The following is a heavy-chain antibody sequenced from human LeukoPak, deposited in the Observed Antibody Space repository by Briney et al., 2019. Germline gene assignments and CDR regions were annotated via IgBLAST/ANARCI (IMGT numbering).Heavy chain of an antibody. D-gene: IGHD1-1*01. J-gene: IGHJ4*02. Sequence: ASVKVSCKASGYTFTSYDMNWVRQATGQGLEWMGWMNPDSGNTGFAQKFQGRVTMGRDTSINTAYMELHSLTSEDTAVYYCARGYSPTIRTTGNDYWGQGTLVTVSS. V-gene: IGHV1-8*02. CDR1: GYTFTSYD. CDR3: ARGYSPTIRTTGNDY. CDR2: MNPDSGNT.